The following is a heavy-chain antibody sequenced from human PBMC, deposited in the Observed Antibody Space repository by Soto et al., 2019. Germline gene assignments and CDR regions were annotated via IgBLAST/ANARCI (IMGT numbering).Heavy chain of an antibody. V-gene: IGHV1-18*04. J-gene: IGHJ6*02. D-gene: IGHD3-9*01. CDR2: ISAYNGNT. CDR3: ARDYDILTRYGMDV. CDR1: GYTFTSYG. Sequence: XSVKVSCKASGYTFTSYGISWVRQAPGQGLEWMGWISAYNGNTNYAQKLQGRVTMTTDTSTSTAYMELRSLRSDDTAVYYCARDYDILTRYGMDVWGQGTTVTVSS.